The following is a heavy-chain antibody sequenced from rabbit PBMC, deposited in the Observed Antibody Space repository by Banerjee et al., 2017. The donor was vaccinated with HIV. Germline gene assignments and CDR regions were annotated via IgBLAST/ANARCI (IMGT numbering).Heavy chain of an antibody. J-gene: IGHJ4*01. Sequence: QEQLKETGGGLVQPGGSLTLSCKASGFSLSSYWMSWVRQAPGKGLEWIGCIFTGSTSTYYASWAKGRFTISKTSSTTVTLQMTSLTAADTATYFCARDLAGVIGWNFNLWGQGTLVTVS. CDR1: GFSLSSYW. CDR2: IFTGSTST. V-gene: IGHV1S45*01. D-gene: IGHD4-1*01. CDR3: ARDLAGVIGWNFNL.